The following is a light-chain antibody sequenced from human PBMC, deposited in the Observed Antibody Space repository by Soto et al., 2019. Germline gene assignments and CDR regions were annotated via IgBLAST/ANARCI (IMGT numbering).Light chain of an antibody. V-gene: IGKV1-39*01. CDR1: QSISNY. J-gene: IGKJ4*01. Sequence: DMEMTQSPSSLSASVGDRVTITCRASQSISNYLNWYQHKPGKVPKLLIYAASNLQSGVPTRFSGSGSGTHFTLTINSLQPEDFATYYCQQSYGTPLTFGGGTKIEIK. CDR3: QQSYGTPLT. CDR2: AAS.